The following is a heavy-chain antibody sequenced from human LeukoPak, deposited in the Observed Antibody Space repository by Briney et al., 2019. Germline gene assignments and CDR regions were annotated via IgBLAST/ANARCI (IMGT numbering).Heavy chain of an antibody. CDR2: IWYDGSNK. CDR3: AREPVVGALDY. J-gene: IGHJ4*02. CDR1: GSSFTSYG. Sequence: GGSLRLSCVASGSSFTSYGMRWVSQAPGKGLGWVAVIWYDGSNKYYADSVNGRFTISRDNSKNTLYLQMNSLRAEDTAVYYCAREPVVGALDYWGQGTLVTVSS. V-gene: IGHV3-33*01. D-gene: IGHD1-26*01.